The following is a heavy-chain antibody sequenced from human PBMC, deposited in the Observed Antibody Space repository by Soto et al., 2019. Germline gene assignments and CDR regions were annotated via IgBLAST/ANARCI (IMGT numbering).Heavy chain of an antibody. D-gene: IGHD4-17*01. CDR2: INHSGST. V-gene: IGHV4-34*01. Sequence: QVQLQQWGAGLLKPSETLSLTCAVYGGSFSGYYGSWIRQPPGKGLAWIGAINHSGSTNYNPSLKSRVTISVDTSKNQFSLKLGSVTAADTAVYYCARGRGWTTVTRRHIDYWGQGTLVTVSS. J-gene: IGHJ4*02. CDR3: ARGRGWTTVTRRHIDY. CDR1: GGSFSGYY.